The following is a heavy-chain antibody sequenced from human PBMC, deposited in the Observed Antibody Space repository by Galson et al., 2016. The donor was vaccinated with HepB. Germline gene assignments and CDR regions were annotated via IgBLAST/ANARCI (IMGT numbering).Heavy chain of an antibody. D-gene: IGHD3-22*01. CDR3: ERVGPSGYFFDY. Sequence: SLRLSCAASGFTFSSYAMSWVRQAPGKGLEWISSISGSGQNTYYRDSVEGRFTSSRDNSKNTLYLQMNSLRAEDTATYFWERVGPSGYFFDYWGQGALVTVSS. CDR1: GFTFSSYA. J-gene: IGHJ4*02. CDR2: ISGSGQNT. V-gene: IGHV3-23*01.